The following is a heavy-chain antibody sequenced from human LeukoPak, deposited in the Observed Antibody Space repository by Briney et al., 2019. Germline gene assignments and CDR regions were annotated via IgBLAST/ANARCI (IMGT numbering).Heavy chain of an antibody. J-gene: IGHJ4*02. CDR3: ARDPVEWELLLDY. V-gene: IGHV3-7*01. Sequence: GGSLRLSCVASGFPFSSYWMTWVRQAPGKGLEWVANIKQDGSKKSYVDSVKGRFTISRDNARNSVYLQMASLRVEDTAVYYCARDPVEWELLLDYWGQGTLVTVSS. CDR2: IKQDGSKK. D-gene: IGHD1-26*01. CDR1: GFPFSSYW.